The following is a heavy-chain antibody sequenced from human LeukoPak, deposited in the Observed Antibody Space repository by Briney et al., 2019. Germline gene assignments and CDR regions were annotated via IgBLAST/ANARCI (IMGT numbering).Heavy chain of an antibody. CDR2: ITGRGEST. V-gene: IGHV3-23*01. CDR3: ARDAPGSRNCGGDCYPNWFDP. Sequence: GGSLRLSCAASGFTFSSYGMNWVRQTPGKGLEWVSGITGRGESTYYADSVKGRFTISRDNSKNTLYLQMNSLRAEDTAVYYCARDAPGSRNCGGDCYPNWFDPWGQGTLVTVSS. CDR1: GFTFSSYG. D-gene: IGHD2-21*02. J-gene: IGHJ5*02.